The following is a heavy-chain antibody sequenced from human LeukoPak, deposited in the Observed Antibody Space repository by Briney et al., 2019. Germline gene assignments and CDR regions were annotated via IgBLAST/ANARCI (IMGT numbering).Heavy chain of an antibody. Sequence: GEPLEISCEGSGYSFTNYWIGWVRQMPGKGLEWMGVIYPDDSDTRYSPSFQGQVTISADKSIGTAYLQWSSMKASDTAMYYCAIGGDSSTSCYRCFNYWGQGTLVTVSS. D-gene: IGHD2-2*01. J-gene: IGHJ4*02. V-gene: IGHV5-51*01. CDR2: IYPDDSDT. CDR3: AIGGDSSTSCYRCFNY. CDR1: GYSFTNYW.